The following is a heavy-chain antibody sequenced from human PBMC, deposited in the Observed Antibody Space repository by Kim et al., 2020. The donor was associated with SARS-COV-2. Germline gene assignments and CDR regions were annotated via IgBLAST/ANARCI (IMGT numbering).Heavy chain of an antibody. Sequence: ASVKVSCKASGYTFTSYGISWVRQAPGQGLEWMGWISAYNGNTNYAQKLQGRVTMTTDTSTSTAYMELRSLRSDDTAVYYCAREQAPPSSSWSPFIAVAGTEHYYYGMDVWGQGTTVTVPS. CDR1: GYTFTSYG. J-gene: IGHJ6*02. D-gene: IGHD6-19*01. CDR2: ISAYNGNT. V-gene: IGHV1-18*01. CDR3: AREQAPPSSSWSPFIAVAGTEHYYYGMDV.